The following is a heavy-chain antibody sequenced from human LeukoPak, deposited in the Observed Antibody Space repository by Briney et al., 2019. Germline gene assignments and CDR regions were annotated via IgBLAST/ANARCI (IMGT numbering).Heavy chain of an antibody. Sequence: GASVKVSCKASGYTFTSYGISWVRQAPGQGLEWMGWISAYNGNTNYAQKLQGRVTMTTDTSTSTAYMELRSLRSDDTAVYYCAREGITIFGVTYHNWFDPWGQGTLVTVSS. CDR2: ISAYNGNT. D-gene: IGHD3-3*01. J-gene: IGHJ5*02. CDR3: AREGITIFGVTYHNWFDP. CDR1: GYTFTSYG. V-gene: IGHV1-18*01.